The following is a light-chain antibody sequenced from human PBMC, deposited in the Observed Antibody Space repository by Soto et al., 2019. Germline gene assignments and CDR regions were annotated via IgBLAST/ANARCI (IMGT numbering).Light chain of an antibody. CDR3: QAWDSTTAV. J-gene: IGLJ2*01. CDR1: KLGDKY. CDR2: QDS. Sequence: SYELTQPPSVSVSPGQPARITCSGDKLGDKYACWYQQKPGQSPVVVIYQDSKRPSGIPERFSGSNSGNTATLTISGTQAMDEADYYCQAWDSTTAVFGGGTKLTVL. V-gene: IGLV3-1*01.